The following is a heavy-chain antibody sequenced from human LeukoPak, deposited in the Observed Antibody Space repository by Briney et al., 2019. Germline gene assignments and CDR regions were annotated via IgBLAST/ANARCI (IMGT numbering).Heavy chain of an antibody. D-gene: IGHD3-10*01. Sequence: SETLSLTCVISGRSVSSSSFFWGWIRQPPGKGLEWIGSLSYSGNIYYNASRKSRVTISVDTSKNQFSLKLISVTAADTAVYYCARLRGLVRGVIITVFDNWGQGTLVTVSS. J-gene: IGHJ4*02. CDR1: GRSVSSSSFF. CDR3: ARLRGLVRGVIITVFDN. V-gene: IGHV4-39*01. CDR2: LSYSGNI.